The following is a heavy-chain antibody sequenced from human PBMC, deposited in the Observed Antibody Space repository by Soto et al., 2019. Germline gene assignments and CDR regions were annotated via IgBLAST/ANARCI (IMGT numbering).Heavy chain of an antibody. J-gene: IGHJ4*02. Sequence: QVQLVESGGGVVQPGRSLGLSCTAHGVTFIGFAMSWVRQAPGKGLEWVALISFDGTKKYYADSVKGRYTISRDNSKSTPLLEMNSLTPEDTAVYYCAIANSRRVDYWGLGTLVTVSS. CDR1: GVTFIGFA. CDR3: AIANSRRVDY. V-gene: IGHV3-30-3*01. CDR2: ISFDGTKK. D-gene: IGHD6-25*01.